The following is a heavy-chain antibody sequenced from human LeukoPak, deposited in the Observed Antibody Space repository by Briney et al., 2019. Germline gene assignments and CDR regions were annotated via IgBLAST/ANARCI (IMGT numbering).Heavy chain of an antibody. Sequence: GGSLRLSCAASGFTFSSYSMNWVRQAPGKGLEWVSAISGSGGSTYYADSVKGRFTISRDNSKNTLYLQMNSLRAEDTAVYYCAKVVVYYDILTGYYLDYWGQGTLVTVSS. CDR3: AKVVVYYDILTGYYLDY. V-gene: IGHV3-23*01. CDR2: ISGSGGST. D-gene: IGHD3-9*01. CDR1: GFTFSSYS. J-gene: IGHJ4*02.